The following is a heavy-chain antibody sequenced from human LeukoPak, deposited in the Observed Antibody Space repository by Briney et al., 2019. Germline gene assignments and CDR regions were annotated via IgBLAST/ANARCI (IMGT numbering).Heavy chain of an antibody. Sequence: MASETLSLTCTVSGYSISSGYYWGWIRQPPGKGLEWIGSIYHSGSTYYHPSLKSRATISVDTSKNQFSLKLSSVTAADTAVYYCARATGRYSNYDWFDPWGQGTLVTVSS. J-gene: IGHJ5*02. D-gene: IGHD4-11*01. CDR1: GYSISSGYY. CDR2: IYHSGST. V-gene: IGHV4-38-2*02. CDR3: ARATGRYSNYDWFDP.